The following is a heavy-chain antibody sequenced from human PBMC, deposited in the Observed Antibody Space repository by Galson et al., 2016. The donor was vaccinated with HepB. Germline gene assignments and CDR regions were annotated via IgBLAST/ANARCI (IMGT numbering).Heavy chain of an antibody. V-gene: IGHV1-69*13. CDR2: IIPSFGTP. CDR3: ARGLGKFWYFDL. Sequence: SVKVSCKASGGSFSRNAISWVRQAPGQGLEWKGGIIPSFGTPTYAQKFQGRLTISASEFTSTGYMELNSLRSEDTAVYYCARGLGKFWYFDLWGRGTLATVSS. D-gene: IGHD1-1*01. J-gene: IGHJ2*01. CDR1: GGSFSRNA.